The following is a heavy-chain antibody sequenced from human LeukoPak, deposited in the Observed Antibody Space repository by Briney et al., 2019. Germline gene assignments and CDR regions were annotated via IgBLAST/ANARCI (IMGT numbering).Heavy chain of an antibody. CDR1: GFTFSSYD. Sequence: GGSLRLSCAASGFTFSSYDMHWVRQAPGKGLECVTFIRYDGGDKYYADSVKGRFTISRDNAKNTVYLQMSGLRAEDTAVYYCARDSGTAYGDYLPYWGQGNLVIVSS. J-gene: IGHJ4*02. CDR3: ARDSGTAYGDYLPY. CDR2: IRYDGGDK. D-gene: IGHD4-17*01. V-gene: IGHV3-30*02.